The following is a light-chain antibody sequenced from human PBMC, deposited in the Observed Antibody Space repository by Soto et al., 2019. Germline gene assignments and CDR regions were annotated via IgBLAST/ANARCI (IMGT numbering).Light chain of an antibody. CDR1: QSVSSSY. CDR3: QQYGSSPFP. J-gene: IGKJ3*01. Sequence: EIVLTQSPGTLSLSPGERATLSCRASQSVSSSYLAWYQQKPGQPPRLLIYGASSRATGIPDMFSGSGSGTDFTLTISLLEHEDFAVYYCQQYGSSPFPFGPGTKVEIK. CDR2: GAS. V-gene: IGKV3-20*01.